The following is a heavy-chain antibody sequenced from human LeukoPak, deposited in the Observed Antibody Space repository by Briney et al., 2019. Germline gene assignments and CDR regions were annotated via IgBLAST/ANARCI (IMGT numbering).Heavy chain of an antibody. J-gene: IGHJ4*02. V-gene: IGHV3-30*04. CDR1: GFTFSNYA. CDR2: LSYDGSDK. Sequence: GGSLRLSCAASGFTFSNYAMHWVRQAPGKGLEWVTSLSYDGSDKFYADSVKGRFTTSRDNSKSTLYLQVNSLRVGDTAVYYCARDSYQCSGGSCYGGFFDFWGQGTLVTVSS. D-gene: IGHD2-15*01. CDR3: ARDSYQCSGGSCYGGFFDF.